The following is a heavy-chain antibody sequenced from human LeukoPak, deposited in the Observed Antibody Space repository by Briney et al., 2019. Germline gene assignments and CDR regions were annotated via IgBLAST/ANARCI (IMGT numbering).Heavy chain of an antibody. CDR2: IRYDGSNK. Sequence: GGSLRLSCAASGFTFSSYGMHWVRQAPGKGLEWVAFIRYDGSNKYYADSVKGRFTISRDNSKNTLYLQMNSLRAEDTAVYYCAKDYCSSTSCYRRITIFGAFDYWGQGTLVTVSS. CDR3: AKDYCSSTSCYRRITIFGAFDY. J-gene: IGHJ4*02. V-gene: IGHV3-30*02. D-gene: IGHD2-2*02. CDR1: GFTFSSYG.